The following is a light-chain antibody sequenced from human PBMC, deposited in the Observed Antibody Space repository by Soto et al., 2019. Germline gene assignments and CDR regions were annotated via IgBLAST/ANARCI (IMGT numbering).Light chain of an antibody. Sequence: ILMTQSPATLSVSPGERATLACMTSQSFSSNLAWYQQKPGQAPRILIYGASTRATGIPARFCGSGSRSAFTLTSSSAQSDDFAVYYCEQDNNWPRTFGQGTVVDI. CDR2: GAS. V-gene: IGKV3-15*01. CDR1: QSFSSN. J-gene: IGKJ1*01. CDR3: EQDNNWPRT.